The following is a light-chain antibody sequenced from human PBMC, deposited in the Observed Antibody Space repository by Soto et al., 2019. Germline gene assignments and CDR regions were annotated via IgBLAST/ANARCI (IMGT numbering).Light chain of an antibody. V-gene: IGKV3-11*01. J-gene: IGKJ3*01. Sequence: EIVLTQSPATLSLSPGERATLSCRASQSVSSHLAWYQQKSGQTPRLLIYDASNRATGIPARFSGSGSGTDFTLTISSLEPEDFAVYYCQQCHNWPFTFGPGTKVDIK. CDR2: DAS. CDR1: QSVSSH. CDR3: QQCHNWPFT.